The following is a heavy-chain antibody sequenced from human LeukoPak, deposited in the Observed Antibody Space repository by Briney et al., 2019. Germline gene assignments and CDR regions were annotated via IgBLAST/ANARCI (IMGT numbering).Heavy chain of an antibody. CDR3: ARALGVVVLGYYFDF. J-gene: IGHJ4*02. CDR2: IIPVFGTT. Sequence: SVKVSCKASGGSFNSYGINWVRQAPGQGLEWMGGIIPVFGTTSYARKFQGRVTITTDESASTAYMELSSLRSEDTAVYYCARALGVVVLGYYFDFWGQGTLVTVSS. V-gene: IGHV1-69*05. CDR1: GGSFNSYG. D-gene: IGHD3-22*01.